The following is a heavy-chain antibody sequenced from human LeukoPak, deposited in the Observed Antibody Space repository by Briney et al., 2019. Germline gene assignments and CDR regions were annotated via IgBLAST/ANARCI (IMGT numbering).Heavy chain of an antibody. V-gene: IGHV4-59*01. D-gene: IGHD3-3*01. CDR1: GGSISSYY. J-gene: IGHJ4*02. Sequence: SETLSLTCTVSGGSISSYYWSWIRQPPGKGLEWIGYIYYSGSTNYNPSLKSRVTISVDTSKNQFSLKLSSVTAADTAVYYCARSDFGTPFDYWGQGTLVTVSS. CDR3: ARSDFGTPFDY. CDR2: IYYSGST.